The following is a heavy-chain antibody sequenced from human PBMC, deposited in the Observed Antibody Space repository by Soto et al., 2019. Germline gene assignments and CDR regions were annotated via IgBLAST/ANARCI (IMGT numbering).Heavy chain of an antibody. CDR2: TSGYNGNT. CDR3: ASRHCSGGGCSRELWWYFGL. Sequence: QVQLVQSGAEEKKPGASVKVSCKASGYTFSSHGISWVRQAPGQGLEWMGWTSGYNGNTNYAQKLQGRVTMTTVTSTTTAYMALRSLRSDDTAVYYWASRHCSGGGCSRELWWYFGLWGRGTLVTVSS. CDR1: GYTFSSHG. J-gene: IGHJ2*01. V-gene: IGHV1-18*01. D-gene: IGHD2-15*01.